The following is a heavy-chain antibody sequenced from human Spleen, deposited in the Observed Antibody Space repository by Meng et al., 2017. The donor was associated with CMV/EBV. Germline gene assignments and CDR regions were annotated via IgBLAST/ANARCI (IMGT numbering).Heavy chain of an antibody. CDR2: IIPIYGIT. Sequence: SVKVSCKASGGTFSNYGISWVRQAPGQGLEWMGGIIPIYGITNYAQKFQGRVTITTDESTSTAYMELSSLRYEDTAIYYCARRVGWGSSSRRFDPWGQGTLVTVSS. D-gene: IGHD3-16*01. CDR1: GGTFSNYG. V-gene: IGHV1-69*05. J-gene: IGHJ5*02. CDR3: ARRVGWGSSSRRFDP.